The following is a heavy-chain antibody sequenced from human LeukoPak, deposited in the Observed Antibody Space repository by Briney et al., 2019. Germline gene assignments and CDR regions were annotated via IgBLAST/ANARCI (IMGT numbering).Heavy chain of an antibody. CDR2: ICYDGKT. CDR3: ADRYSSGWPPGY. J-gene: IGHJ4*02. D-gene: IGHD6-19*01. CDR1: VGSMTSSRYS. V-gene: IGHV4-39*01. Sequence: PSETLSLTCTVSVGSMTSSRYSWGWIRQSPEKGLEWIGLICYDGKTYYNPSLESRVTVSVDSSKNQFSLKLSSVTAADTAVYYCADRYSSGWPPGYWGQGTLVTVSS.